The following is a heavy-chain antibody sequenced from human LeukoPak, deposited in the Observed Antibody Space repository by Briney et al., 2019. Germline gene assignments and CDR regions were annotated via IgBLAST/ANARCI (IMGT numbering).Heavy chain of an antibody. J-gene: IGHJ5*02. D-gene: IGHD6-19*01. CDR2: IKQDGSEK. CDR1: GFTFSSYW. V-gene: IGHV3-7*01. CDR3: ARVGVAGTGGPTNWFDP. Sequence: PGGSLRLSCAASGFTFSSYWMSWVRQAPGKGLEWVANIKQDGSEKYYVDSVKGRFTISRDNAKNSLYLQMNSLRAEDTAVYYCARVGVAGTGGPTNWFDPWGQGTLVTVSS.